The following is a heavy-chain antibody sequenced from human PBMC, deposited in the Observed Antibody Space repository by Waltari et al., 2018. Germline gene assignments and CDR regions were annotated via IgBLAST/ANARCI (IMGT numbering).Heavy chain of an antibody. V-gene: IGHV3-7*01. J-gene: IGHJ4*02. CDR1: GFTFSSYW. Sequence: VQLVESGGGLVQPGGSLSLSCAASGFTFSSYWMSWVRQAPGKGLEWVANIKQDGSEKYYVDSVKGRFTISRDNAKNSLYLQMNSLRAEDTAVYYCARARYSSSWPYFDYWGQGTLVTVSS. D-gene: IGHD6-13*01. CDR3: ARARYSSSWPYFDY. CDR2: IKQDGSEK.